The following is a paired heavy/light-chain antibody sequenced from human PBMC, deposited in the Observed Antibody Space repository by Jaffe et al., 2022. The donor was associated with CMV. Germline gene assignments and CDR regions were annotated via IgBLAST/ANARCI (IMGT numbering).Heavy chain of an antibody. Sequence: DVQLLESGGGLVQPGGSLRLSCAASGFTFSNYGVSWVRQAPGKGLEWVSGISGSSETTFYADSVKGRFTISRDNSRNTVYLQMNSLRAEDTAVYYCAKASGRSGYYYTDYFDYWGQGTLVTVSS. D-gene: IGHD3-22*01. J-gene: IGHJ4*02. V-gene: IGHV3-23*01. CDR2: ISGSSETT. CDR1: GFTFSNYG. CDR3: AKASGRSGYYYTDYFDY.
Light chain of an antibody. CDR2: WAS. V-gene: IGKV4-1*01. Sequence: DIVMTQSPDSLTLSLGERATINCRSSQSLLYSSNNKNWLAWYQQKSGQPPKLLISWASTRESGVPDRFSGSGSGTDFTLTISSLQAEDVAVYYCQQYYDSPQTFGQGTKLEIK. J-gene: IGKJ2*01. CDR3: QQYYDSPQT. CDR1: QSLLYSSNNKNW.